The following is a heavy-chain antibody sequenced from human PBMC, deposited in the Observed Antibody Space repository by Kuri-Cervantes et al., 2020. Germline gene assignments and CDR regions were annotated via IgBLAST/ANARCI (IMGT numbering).Heavy chain of an antibody. J-gene: IGHJ4*02. CDR2: ISYDGSNK. CDR1: GFTFSSYA. CDR3: ATSGEYGDFDY. D-gene: IGHD3-10*01. V-gene: IGHV3-30-3*01. Sequence: SLRLSCAASGFTFSSYAMHWVRQAPGKGLEWVAIISYDGSNKYYADSVKGRFTISRDNSKNTLYLQMNSLRAEDTAVYYCATSGEYGDFDYWGQGTLVTVSS.